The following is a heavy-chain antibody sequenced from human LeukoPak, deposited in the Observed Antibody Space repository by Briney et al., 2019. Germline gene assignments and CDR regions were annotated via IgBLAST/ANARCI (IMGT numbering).Heavy chain of an antibody. J-gene: IGHJ4*02. D-gene: IGHD5-12*01. V-gene: IGHV1-2*02. CDR3: ARDGPNSGYDVYFDY. CDR2: INPNSGGT. Sequence: ASVKVSCKASGYTFTGYYMHWVRQATGQGLEWMGWINPNSGGTNYAQKFQGRVTMTRDTSISTAYMELSRLRSDDTAVYYCARDGPNSGYDVYFDYWGQGTLVTVSS. CDR1: GYTFTGYY.